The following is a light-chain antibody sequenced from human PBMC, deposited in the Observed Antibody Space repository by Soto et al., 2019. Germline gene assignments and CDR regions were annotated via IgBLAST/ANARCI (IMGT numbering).Light chain of an antibody. CDR1: RSNIGSNT. CDR3: AAWDDSLNGVV. J-gene: IGLJ2*01. V-gene: IGLV1-44*01. Sequence: QSLLTQPSSASGTPGQRVTISCSGSRSNIGSNTVNWYQQLPGAAPKLLIYSNSQRPSGVPDRFSGSKSGTSASLAITGLQSEDEADYYCAAWDDSLNGVVFGGGTKLTVL. CDR2: SNS.